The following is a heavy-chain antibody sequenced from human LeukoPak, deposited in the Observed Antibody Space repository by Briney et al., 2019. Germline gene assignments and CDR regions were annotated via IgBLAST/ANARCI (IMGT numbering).Heavy chain of an antibody. Sequence: GGSLRLSCAASGFTFSGYAMHWVRQAPGKGLEWVAVISYDGSNKYYADSVKGRFTISRDNSKNTLYLQMNSLRAEDTAVYYCARDSLYCSGGSCYSGVPAFDIWGQGTMVTVSS. D-gene: IGHD2-15*01. V-gene: IGHV3-30-3*01. CDR3: ARDSLYCSGGSCYSGVPAFDI. CDR2: ISYDGSNK. CDR1: GFTFSGYA. J-gene: IGHJ3*02.